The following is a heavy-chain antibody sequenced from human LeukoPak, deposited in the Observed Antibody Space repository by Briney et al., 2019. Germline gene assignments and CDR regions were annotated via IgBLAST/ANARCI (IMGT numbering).Heavy chain of an antibody. Sequence: SETLSLTCTVSGGSISSYYWSWIRQPPGKGLEWIGYIYYSGSTNYNPSLKSRVTISVDTSKNQFSLKLSSVTAADTAVYYCAGHPVYYYGSGSYCSPWGQGTLVTVSS. CDR3: AGHPVYYYGSGSYCSP. CDR2: IYYSGST. J-gene: IGHJ5*02. V-gene: IGHV4-59*08. D-gene: IGHD3-10*01. CDR1: GGSISSYY.